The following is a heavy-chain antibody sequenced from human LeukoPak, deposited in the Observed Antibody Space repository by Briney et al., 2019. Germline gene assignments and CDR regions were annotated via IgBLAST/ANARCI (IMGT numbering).Heavy chain of an antibody. CDR2: ISSGGSTI. CDR1: GFTFSSYE. Sequence: GGSLRLSCAASGFTFSSYEMNWVRQAPGKGLEWVSYISSGGSTIYYADSVKGRFTISRDNAKNSLFLQMNSLRAEDTAVYYCARDQGIALACDYWGQGTLVTVSS. CDR3: ARDQGIALACDY. D-gene: IGHD6-19*01. J-gene: IGHJ4*02. V-gene: IGHV3-48*03.